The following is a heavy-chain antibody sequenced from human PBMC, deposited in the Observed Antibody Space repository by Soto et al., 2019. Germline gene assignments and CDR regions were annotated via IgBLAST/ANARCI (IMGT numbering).Heavy chain of an antibody. CDR2: IYYSGNT. CDR1: GGSINSYY. D-gene: IGHD3-16*02. Sequence: QVQLQESGPGLVKPSETLSLTCTVSGGSINSYYWSWIRQPPGKGLEWLGYIYYSGNTNYNPSLKSRVTISVDTSKNPFSPKLSSVTAADTAVYYCARHRGGVIVSNYWFFDLWGRGSLVTVSS. CDR3: ARHRGGVIVSNYWFFDL. J-gene: IGHJ2*01. V-gene: IGHV4-59*08.